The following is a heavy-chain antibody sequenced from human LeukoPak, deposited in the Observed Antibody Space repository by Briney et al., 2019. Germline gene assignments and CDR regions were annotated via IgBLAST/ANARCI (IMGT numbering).Heavy chain of an antibody. D-gene: IGHD3-22*01. J-gene: IGHJ1*01. CDR3: AHTHARDYYDSSGYCELAEYFQH. CDR1: GGSISSYY. V-gene: IGHV4-4*07. Sequence: SETLSLTCTVSGGSISSYYWSWIRQPAGKGLEWIGRIYTSGSTNYNPSLKSRVTMSVDTSKNQFSLKLSSVTAADTAVYYCAHTHARDYYDSSGYCELAEYFQHWGQGTLVTVSS. CDR2: IYTSGST.